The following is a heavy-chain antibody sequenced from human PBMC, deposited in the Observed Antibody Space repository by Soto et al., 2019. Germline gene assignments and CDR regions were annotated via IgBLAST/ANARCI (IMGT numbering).Heavy chain of an antibody. D-gene: IGHD2-15*01. J-gene: IGHJ4*02. CDR1: GGTFSSYA. CDR2: IIPIFGTA. V-gene: IGHV1-69*01. Sequence: QVQLVQSGAEVKKPGSSVTVSCKASGGTFSSYAISWVRQAPGHGLEWMGGIIPIFGTANYAQKFQGRVTITADESTSTANMELISLRSEDTAVYYCAFLGQCSGGSCYPADYWCQGTLLTVSP. CDR3: AFLGQCSGGSCYPADY.